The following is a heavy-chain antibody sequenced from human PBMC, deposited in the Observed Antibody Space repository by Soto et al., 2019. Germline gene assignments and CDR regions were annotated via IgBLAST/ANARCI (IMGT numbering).Heavy chain of an antibody. CDR3: ARDNWNDAFPPDAFDI. CDR1: GFTFSNYA. D-gene: IGHD1-20*01. CDR2: MSYDGGKK. J-gene: IGHJ3*02. Sequence: QVQLVESGGGVVQPGRSLRLSCAASGFTFSNYAMHWVRQAPGKGLEWVAVMSYDGGKKHYAGSVKGRFTISRDNXDXXLYLQMNSLRAEDTAVYYCARDNWNDAFPPDAFDIWGQGTMVTVSS. V-gene: IGHV3-30-3*01.